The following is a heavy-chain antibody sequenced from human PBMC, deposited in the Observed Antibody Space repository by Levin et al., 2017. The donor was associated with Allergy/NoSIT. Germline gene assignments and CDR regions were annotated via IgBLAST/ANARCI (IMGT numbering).Heavy chain of an antibody. CDR1: GITFSNAW. J-gene: IGHJ4*02. Sequence: GGSLRLSCVASGITFSNAWLSWSRQAPGKGLEWVGRIKSKTDGGTVEYAAPVKGRFTISRDDSKNTLYLQMNSLQTEDTAVYFCTTYSSSWYYFAYWGQGTLVTVSS. CDR3: TTYSSSWYYFAY. CDR2: IKSKTDGGTV. D-gene: IGHD6-13*01. V-gene: IGHV3-15*01.